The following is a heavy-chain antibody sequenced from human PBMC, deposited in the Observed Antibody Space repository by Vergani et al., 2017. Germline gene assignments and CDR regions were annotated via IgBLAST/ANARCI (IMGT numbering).Heavy chain of an antibody. D-gene: IGHD6-6*01. CDR1: GGSFSGYY. Sequence: QVQLQQWGAGLLKPSETLSLTCAVYGGSFSGYYWSWIRQPPGKGLEWIGEINHSGSTNYNPSLKSRVTISVDTSKNQFSRKLSSVTAADTAVYYCAREVAARRYYYYYMDVWGKGP. V-gene: IGHV4-34*01. J-gene: IGHJ6*03. CDR2: INHSGST. CDR3: AREVAARRYYYYYMDV.